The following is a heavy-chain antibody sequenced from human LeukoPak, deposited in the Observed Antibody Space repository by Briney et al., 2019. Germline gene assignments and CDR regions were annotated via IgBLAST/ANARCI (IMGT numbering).Heavy chain of an antibody. CDR3: ARLNYDSSGYYFYGMYYFDY. CDR2: IYYSGST. D-gene: IGHD3-22*01. Sequence: SETLSLTCTVSGGSISSSSYYWGWLRQPPGKGLEWIGSIYYSGSTYYSRSLKSRVTISVDTSKNQFSLKLSSVTAADTAVYYCARLNYDSSGYYFYGMYYFDYWGQGTLVTVSS. V-gene: IGHV4-39*01. CDR1: GGSISSSSYY. J-gene: IGHJ4*02.